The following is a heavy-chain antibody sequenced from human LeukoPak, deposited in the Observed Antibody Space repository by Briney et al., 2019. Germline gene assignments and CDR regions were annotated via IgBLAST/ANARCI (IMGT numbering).Heavy chain of an antibody. CDR2: ISWNSGSI. V-gene: IGHV3-9*01. CDR3: ATDIVVVVAALEGDAFDI. J-gene: IGHJ3*02. Sequence: GGSLRLSCAASGFTFDDYAMHWVRQAPGKGLEWVSGISWNSGSIGYADSVKGRFTISRDNAKNSLYLQMNSLRAEDTAVYYCATDIVVVVAALEGDAFDIWGQGTMVTVSS. CDR1: GFTFDDYA. D-gene: IGHD2-15*01.